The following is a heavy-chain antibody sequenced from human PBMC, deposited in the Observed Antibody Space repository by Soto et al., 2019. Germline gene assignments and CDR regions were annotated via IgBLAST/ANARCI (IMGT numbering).Heavy chain of an antibody. CDR3: AKDESGAADI. D-gene: IGHD7-27*01. Sequence: PSATLSLTCTVSGGSLTAYSWNWIRQPVGKGLEWIGRIDTSGKTNYIPSLKSRLTMSIDRFKDQFSLNLKFVTAADTAVYFCAKDESGAADIWGQGTMVTVSS. V-gene: IGHV4-4*07. CDR1: GGSLTAYS. CDR2: IDTSGKT. J-gene: IGHJ3*02.